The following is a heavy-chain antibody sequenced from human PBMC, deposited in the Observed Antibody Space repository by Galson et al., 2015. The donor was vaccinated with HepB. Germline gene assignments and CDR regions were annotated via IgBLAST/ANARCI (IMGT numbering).Heavy chain of an antibody. V-gene: IGHV5-10-1*04. D-gene: IGHD3-10*01. CDR3: ARHKGIGYYGMDV. J-gene: IGHJ6*02. Sequence: QSGAEVKQPGESLRISCQVSGSRFNFYWISWVRQMPGKGLEWMGRIDPSDSYTMYSPSSQGQVTISADKSTNTAYLQWDSLKASDTAMYYCARHKGIGYYGMDVWGQGTTVIVSS. CDR1: GSRFNFYW. CDR2: IDPSDSYT.